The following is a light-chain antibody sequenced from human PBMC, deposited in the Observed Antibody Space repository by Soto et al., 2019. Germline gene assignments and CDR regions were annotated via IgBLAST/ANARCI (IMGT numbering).Light chain of an antibody. V-gene: IGKV1-6*01. CDR1: QGIRND. J-gene: IGKJ4*01. CDR3: LQDYNYPLT. CDR2: ATS. Sequence: AIQMTQSPSSLSASVGDRVTITCRASQGIRNDLGWYQQKPGKAPKLLIYATSSLQSGVPSRFSGSGSGTDFTLSISSLQPEDFATYYCLQDYNYPLTFGGGTKVEIK.